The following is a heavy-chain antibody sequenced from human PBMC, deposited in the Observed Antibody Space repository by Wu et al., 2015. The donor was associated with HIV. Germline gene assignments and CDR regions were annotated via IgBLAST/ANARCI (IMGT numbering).Heavy chain of an antibody. D-gene: IGHD3-22*01. V-gene: IGHV1-69*13. J-gene: IGHJ3*02. CDR1: GGTFSSYA. CDR3: ARADYYDSSGPGAFDI. Sequence: QVQLVQSGAEVKKPGSSVKVSCKASGGTFSSYAISWVRQAPGQGLEWMGRIIPIFGTANYAQKFQGRVTITADESTSTAYMELSSLRSEDTAVYYCARADYYDSSGPGAFDIWGQGDKWSPSLQ. CDR2: IIPIFGTA.